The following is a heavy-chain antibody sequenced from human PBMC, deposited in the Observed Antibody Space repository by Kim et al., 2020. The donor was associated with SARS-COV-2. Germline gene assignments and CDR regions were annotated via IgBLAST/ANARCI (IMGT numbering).Heavy chain of an antibody. CDR2: DK. Sequence: DKYYVDSVKGRFTISRDNANNVLYLQMDSLRVEDTALYYCARDDPYSFDYWGQGALVTVSS. J-gene: IGHJ4*02. V-gene: IGHV3-7*01. CDR3: ARDDPYSFDY.